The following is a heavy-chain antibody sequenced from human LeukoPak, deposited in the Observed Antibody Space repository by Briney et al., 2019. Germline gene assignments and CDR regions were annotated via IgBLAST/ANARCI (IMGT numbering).Heavy chain of an antibody. D-gene: IGHD6-19*01. CDR3: ARIAVAGTGYVDY. V-gene: IGHV5-51*01. CDR1: GYSFTSYW. CDR2: LYPGDSDT. Sequence: GESLKISCKGSGYSFTSYWIGWVRQVPGKGLEGMGILYPGDSDTRYSPSFQGQVTISADKSISTAYLQWSSLKASDTAMYYCARIAVAGTGYVDYWGEGTLVTVSS. J-gene: IGHJ4*02.